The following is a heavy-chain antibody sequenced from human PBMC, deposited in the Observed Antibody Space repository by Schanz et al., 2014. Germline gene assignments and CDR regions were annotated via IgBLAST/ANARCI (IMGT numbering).Heavy chain of an antibody. Sequence: QVQLVQSGAEVKKPGSSVKVSCKASRSTFSSYTISWVRQARGQGLEWMGRIIPILGIANYAQQFQGRVTFTADKSTSTAYMELSSLRYEDTALYYCARDTRPGTFDIWGQGTMVTVSS. CDR1: RSTFSSYT. V-gene: IGHV1-69*02. D-gene: IGHD2-2*01. J-gene: IGHJ3*02. CDR2: IIPILGIA. CDR3: ARDTRPGTFDI.